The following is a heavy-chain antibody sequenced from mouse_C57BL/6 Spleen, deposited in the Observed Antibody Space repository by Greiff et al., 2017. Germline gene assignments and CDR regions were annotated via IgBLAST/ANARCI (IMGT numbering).Heavy chain of an antibody. J-gene: IGHJ3*01. Sequence: QVQLQQSGAELARPGASVKLSCKASGYTFTSYGISWVKQRTGQGLEWIGEIYPRSGNTYYNEKFKGKATLTADKSSSTAYMGLRSLTSEDSAVYFCAREDSNYVFAYWGQGTLVTVSA. V-gene: IGHV1-81*01. D-gene: IGHD2-5*01. CDR3: AREDSNYVFAY. CDR1: GYTFTSYG. CDR2: IYPRSGNT.